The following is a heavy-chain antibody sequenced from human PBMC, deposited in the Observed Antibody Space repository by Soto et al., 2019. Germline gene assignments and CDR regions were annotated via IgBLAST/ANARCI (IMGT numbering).Heavy chain of an antibody. V-gene: IGHV1-18*01. CDR1: GYTFTSYG. J-gene: IGHJ5*02. D-gene: IGHD2-15*01. Sequence: ASVKVSCKASGYTFTSYGISWVRQVPGQGLEWMGWISAYNGNTNYAQKLQGRVTMTTDTSTSTAYMELRSLRSDDTAVYYCARDGLYCSGGSCTGGFDPWGQGTLVTV. CDR2: ISAYNGNT. CDR3: ARDGLYCSGGSCTGGFDP.